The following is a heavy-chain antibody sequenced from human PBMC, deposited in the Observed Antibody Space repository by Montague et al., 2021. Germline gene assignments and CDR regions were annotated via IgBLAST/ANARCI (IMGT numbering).Heavy chain of an antibody. CDR1: GSSITSNIYY. CDR3: ARVFSSWYVGWFDP. CDR2: IYYSGNS. D-gene: IGHD6-13*01. V-gene: IGHV4-39*07. J-gene: IGHJ5*02. Sequence: SETLSLTCTVSGSSITSNIYYWGWIRQSPGKGLEWIGSIYYSGNSFYQPSLKSRITMAVDTSKNQFSLKLSSVTAADTAIYYCARVFSSWYVGWFDPWGQGILVTVSS.